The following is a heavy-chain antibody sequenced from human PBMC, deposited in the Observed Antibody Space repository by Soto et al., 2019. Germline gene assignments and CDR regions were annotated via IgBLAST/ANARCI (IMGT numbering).Heavy chain of an antibody. CDR1: GGSISNYY. CDR3: AKNLNDDNLPNWFDP. CDR2: SHYSGST. Sequence: SETMSLTCTVSGGSISNYYWSWIRQPPGKGLEWIGYSHYSGSTNYNPSLKSRVTISVDTSRNQFSLKLTSVTTADTTMYYCAKNLNDDNLPNWFDPWGQG. V-gene: IGHV4-59*01. J-gene: IGHJ5*02. D-gene: IGHD1-1*01.